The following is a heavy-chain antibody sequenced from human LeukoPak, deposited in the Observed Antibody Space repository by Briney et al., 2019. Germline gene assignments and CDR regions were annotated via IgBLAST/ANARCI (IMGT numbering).Heavy chain of an antibody. V-gene: IGHV3-23*01. Sequence: PRGSLRLSCAASGFTFSNYVMGWVRQAPGKGLEWVSTISGSGGRTYYADSVKGRFTVSRDNSKNTLYMQMNSLRAEDTAVYYCAKGLWDYYGSGIMYYTMDVWGQGTTVTVSS. CDR3: AKGLWDYYGSGIMYYTMDV. CDR1: GFTFSNYV. D-gene: IGHD3-10*01. J-gene: IGHJ6*02. CDR2: ISGSGGRT.